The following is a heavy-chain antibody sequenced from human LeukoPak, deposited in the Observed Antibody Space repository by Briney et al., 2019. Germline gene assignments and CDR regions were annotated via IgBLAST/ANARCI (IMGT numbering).Heavy chain of an antibody. Sequence: HPGGSLRLSCAASGFTFSSYWMSWVRQAPGKGLEWVANIKQDGSEKYYVDSVKGRFTISRDNAKNSLYLQMNSLRAEDTAVYYCASGGGTKDFDYWGQGTLVTVS. D-gene: IGHD4-23*01. J-gene: IGHJ4*02. CDR2: IKQDGSEK. CDR1: GFTFSSYW. V-gene: IGHV3-7*01. CDR3: ASGGGTKDFDY.